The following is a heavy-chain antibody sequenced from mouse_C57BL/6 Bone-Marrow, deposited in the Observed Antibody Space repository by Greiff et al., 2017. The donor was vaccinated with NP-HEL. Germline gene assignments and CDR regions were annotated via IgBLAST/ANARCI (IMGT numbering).Heavy chain of an antibody. CDR1: GYTFTNYW. Sequence: QVQLQQSGAELVRPGTSVKMSCKASGYTFTNYWIGWAKQRPGHGLEWIGDIYPGGGYTNYNEKFKGKATLTADTSSSTAYMQFSSRTSEDSAIYYCARRDWDTVDYWGQGTTLTVSS. CDR3: ARRDWDTVDY. V-gene: IGHV1-63*01. D-gene: IGHD4-1*01. CDR2: IYPGGGYT. J-gene: IGHJ2*01.